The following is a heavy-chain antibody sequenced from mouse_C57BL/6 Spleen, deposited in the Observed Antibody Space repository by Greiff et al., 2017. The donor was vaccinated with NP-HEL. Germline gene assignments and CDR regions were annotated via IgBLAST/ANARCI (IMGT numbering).Heavy chain of an antibody. Sequence: VQLQQPGAELVMPGASVKLSCKASGYTFTSYWMHWVKQRPGQGLEWIGEIDPSDSYTNYNQKFKGKSTLTVDKSSSTAYMQLSSLTSEASAVYYCARGYDYDDGAWFAYWGQGTLVTVSA. V-gene: IGHV1-69*01. CDR3: ARGYDYDDGAWFAY. D-gene: IGHD2-4*01. CDR1: GYTFTSYW. J-gene: IGHJ3*01. CDR2: IDPSDSYT.